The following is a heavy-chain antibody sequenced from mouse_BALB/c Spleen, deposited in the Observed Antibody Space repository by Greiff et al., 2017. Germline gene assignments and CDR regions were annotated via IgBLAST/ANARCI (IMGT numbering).Heavy chain of an antibody. Sequence: QVQLQQSGAELMKPGASVKISCKATGYTFSSYWIEWVKQRPGHGLEWIGEILPGSGSTNYNEKFKGKATFTADTSSNTAYMQLSSLTSEDSAVYYCARGTARYAMDYWGQGTSVTVSS. D-gene: IGHD3-2*01. CDR1: GYTFSSYW. CDR2: ILPGSGST. CDR3: ARGTARYAMDY. V-gene: IGHV1-9*01. J-gene: IGHJ4*01.